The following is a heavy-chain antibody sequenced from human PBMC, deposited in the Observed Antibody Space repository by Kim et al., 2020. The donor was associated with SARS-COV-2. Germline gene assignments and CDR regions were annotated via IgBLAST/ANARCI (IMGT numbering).Heavy chain of an antibody. Sequence: NYSNPSLKSRVTISVDTSKTQFSLKLSSVTAADTAVYYCARGSTVTTPDYWGQGTLVTVSS. CDR2: N. D-gene: IGHD4-4*01. J-gene: IGHJ4*02. V-gene: IGHV4-31*02. CDR3: ARGSTVTTPDY.